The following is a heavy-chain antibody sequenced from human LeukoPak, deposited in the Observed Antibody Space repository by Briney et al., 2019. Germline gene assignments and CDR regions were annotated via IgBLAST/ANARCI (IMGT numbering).Heavy chain of an antibody. D-gene: IGHD2-8*01. Sequence: GRSLRLSCAASGFTFSSYGVHWVRQAPGKGLEWVAVIWYDGSNKYYADSVKGRFTISRDNSKNTLYLQMNSLRAEDTAVYYCVRCARRVMGYYYMDVWGKGTTATVS. CDR2: IWYDGSNK. CDR3: VRCARRVMGYYYMDV. J-gene: IGHJ6*03. V-gene: IGHV3-33*01. CDR1: GFTFSSYG.